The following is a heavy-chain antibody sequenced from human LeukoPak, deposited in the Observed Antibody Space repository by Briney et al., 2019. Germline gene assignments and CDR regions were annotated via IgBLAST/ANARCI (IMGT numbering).Heavy chain of an antibody. CDR1: GGSISSSY. D-gene: IGHD2-15*01. Sequence: SETLSLTCTVSGGSISSSYWSWIRQPPGKGLEWIGYIYYSGSTNYNPSLKSRVTISVDTSKNQFSLKLSSVTAADTAVYYCASTGPVVALVRYWYFDLWGRGTLVTVSS. CDR2: IYYSGST. CDR3: ASTGPVVALVRYWYFDL. J-gene: IGHJ2*01. V-gene: IGHV4-59*12.